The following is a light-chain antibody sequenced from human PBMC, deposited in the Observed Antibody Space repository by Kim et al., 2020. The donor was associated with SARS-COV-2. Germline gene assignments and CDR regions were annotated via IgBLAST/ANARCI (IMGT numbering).Light chain of an antibody. Sequence: GAKITISCSGSSSNLGNNYVSWYQQLPGTAPKLLIYDNNKRPSVIPDRFSGSKSGTSATLGITGLQTGDEADYYCGTWDSSLSAVVFGGGTQLTVL. V-gene: IGLV1-51*01. CDR1: SSNLGNNY. CDR2: DNN. J-gene: IGLJ2*01. CDR3: GTWDSSLSAVV.